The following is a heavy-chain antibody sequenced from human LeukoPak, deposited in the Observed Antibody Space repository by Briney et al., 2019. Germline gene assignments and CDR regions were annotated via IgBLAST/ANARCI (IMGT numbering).Heavy chain of an antibody. CDR1: GYSFTNYW. Sequence: GESLKISCKGSGYSFTNYWIGWVRQVPGKGLEWMGIIYPGDSDSAYSPSFQGQVTISADKSISTAYLQWSSLKASDTAIYYCARRTDRSFWYLDYWGQGTLVTVSS. CDR2: IYPGDSDS. V-gene: IGHV5-51*01. CDR3: ARRTDRSFWYLDY. J-gene: IGHJ4*02.